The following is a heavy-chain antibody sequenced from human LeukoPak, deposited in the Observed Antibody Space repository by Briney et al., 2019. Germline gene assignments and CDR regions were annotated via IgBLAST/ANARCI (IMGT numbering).Heavy chain of an antibody. D-gene: IGHD6-25*01. V-gene: IGHV4-39*07. CDR2: VRYDGRT. J-gene: IGHJ5*02. CDR1: GGPISGSRT. CDR3: ARGVTAAGLDL. Sequence: SETLSLTCTVSGGPISGSRTWGWVRQPPGKGLEWIGNVRYDGRTASNPSLKRRVTMSLDTSTNQFSLKMNSVTATDTALYYCARGVTAAGLDLWGQGILVTISS.